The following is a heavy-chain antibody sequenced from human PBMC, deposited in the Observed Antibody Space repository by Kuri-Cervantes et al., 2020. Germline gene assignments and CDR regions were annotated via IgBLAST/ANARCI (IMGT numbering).Heavy chain of an antibody. D-gene: IGHD5-18*01. V-gene: IGHV3-53*01. Sequence: GESLKISCAASGFTVSSNYMSWVCQAPGKGLEWVSVIYSGGSTYYADSVKGRFTISRDNSKNTLYLQMNSLRAEDTAVYYCARVIVDTAMIITPDAFDIWGQGTMVTVSS. CDR3: ARVIVDTAMIITPDAFDI. J-gene: IGHJ3*02. CDR1: GFTVSSNY. CDR2: IYSGGST.